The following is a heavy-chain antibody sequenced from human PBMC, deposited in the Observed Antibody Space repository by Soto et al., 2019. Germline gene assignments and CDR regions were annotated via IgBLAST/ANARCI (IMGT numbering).Heavy chain of an antibody. V-gene: IGHV1-2*02. CDR3: ARGRTVNFYGMDV. Sequence: QVQLVQSGAEVKKPGASVKVSCVASGYTFTDHYIRWVRQAPGQGLEWMGWINPHSGDTIYAQKFQGRVTLTRDTSISTVYMELSRLRSDDTAVYYCARGRTVNFYGMDVWGQGTTVTVSS. CDR1: GYTFTDHY. CDR2: INPHSGDT. J-gene: IGHJ6*02. D-gene: IGHD4-17*01.